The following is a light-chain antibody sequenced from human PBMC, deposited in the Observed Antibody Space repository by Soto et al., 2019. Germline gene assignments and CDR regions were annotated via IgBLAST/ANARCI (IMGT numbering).Light chain of an antibody. CDR3: QQSYRTPT. Sequence: DIQMTQSPSSLSASVGDRVTITCRASQNINRYLNWYQQQPGQAPKLLIYAASSLQSGVPSRFSGSGSGTDFTLTISSLQPEDFATYYCQQSYRTPTFGQGTKVEIK. J-gene: IGKJ1*01. CDR2: AAS. V-gene: IGKV1-39*01. CDR1: QNINRY.